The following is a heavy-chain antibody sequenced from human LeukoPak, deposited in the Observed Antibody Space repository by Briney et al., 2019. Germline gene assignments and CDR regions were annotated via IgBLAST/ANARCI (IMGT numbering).Heavy chain of an antibody. D-gene: IGHD3-3*01. V-gene: IGHV3-23*01. J-gene: IGHJ3*02. CDR3: AKDLSYYDFWSGCHNVHDAFDI. CDR2: ISGSGGST. CDR1: GFTFSSYA. Sequence: PGGSLRLSCAASGFTFSSYAMSWVRQAPGKGLEWVSAISGSGGSTYYADSVKGRFTISRDNSKNTLYLQMNSLRADDTAVYYCAKDLSYYDFWSGCHNVHDAFDIWGQGTMVTVSS.